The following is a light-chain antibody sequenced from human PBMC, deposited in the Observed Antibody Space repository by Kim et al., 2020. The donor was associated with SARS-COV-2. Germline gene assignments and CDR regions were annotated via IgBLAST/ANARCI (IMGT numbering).Light chain of an antibody. J-gene: IGLJ1*01. CDR1: SSDVGRYKD. CDR3: CSYAATYTRV. CDR2: DVI. V-gene: IGLV2-11*03. Sequence: GQSGTIACTGTSSDVGRYKDVSWYQQYPGKAPKVVMYDVIQRPSGVPNRFSGSKSGNTASLTISGLQPEDEADYYCCSYAATYTRVFGTGTKVTVL.